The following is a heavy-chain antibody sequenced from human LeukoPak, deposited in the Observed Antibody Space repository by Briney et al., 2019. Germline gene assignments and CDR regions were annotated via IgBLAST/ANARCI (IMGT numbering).Heavy chain of an antibody. V-gene: IGHV3-7*01. CDR1: GFTFSSYW. J-gene: IGHJ3*02. D-gene: IGHD3-3*01. Sequence: SGGSLRLSCAASGFTFSSYWMSWVRQAPGKGLEWVANIKQDGSEKYYVDSVKGRFTISRDNAKNSLYLQMNSLRAEDTAVYYCARGSRFGVVGRDAFDIWGQGTMVTVSS. CDR3: ARGSRFGVVGRDAFDI. CDR2: IKQDGSEK.